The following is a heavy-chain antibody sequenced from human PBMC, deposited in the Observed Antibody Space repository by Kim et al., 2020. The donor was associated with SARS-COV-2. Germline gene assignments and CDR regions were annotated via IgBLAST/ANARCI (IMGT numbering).Heavy chain of an antibody. Sequence: GGSLRLSCAASGFTFSTYAMGWVRQAPGKGLEWVSAISVNGDNTYYADSVKGRFTISRDNSRNTLYVHLNSLRAEDTALYYCAKVIGSGYYYYFYYWGQG. CDR3: AKVIGSGYYYYFYY. CDR2: ISVNGDNT. J-gene: IGHJ4*02. D-gene: IGHD3-22*01. V-gene: IGHV3-23*01. CDR1: GFTFSTYA.